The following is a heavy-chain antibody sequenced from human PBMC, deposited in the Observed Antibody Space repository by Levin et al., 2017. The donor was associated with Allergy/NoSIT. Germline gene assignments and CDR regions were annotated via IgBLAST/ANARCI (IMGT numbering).Heavy chain of an antibody. CDR3: ARESIAAAGRLFDY. Sequence: PGESLKISCKASGYTFTSYGISWVRQAPGQGLEWMGWISAYNGNTNYAQKLQGRVTMTTDTSTSTAYMELRSLRSDDTAVYYCARESIAAAGRLFDYWGQGTLVTVSS. V-gene: IGHV1-18*01. CDR1: GYTFTSYG. CDR2: ISAYNGNT. D-gene: IGHD6-13*01. J-gene: IGHJ4*02.